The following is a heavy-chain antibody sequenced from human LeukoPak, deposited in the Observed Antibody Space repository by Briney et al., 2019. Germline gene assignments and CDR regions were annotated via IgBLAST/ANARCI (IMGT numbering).Heavy chain of an antibody. CDR2: INHSGST. V-gene: IGHV4-34*01. Sequence: PPETLSLTCAVYGGSFSGYYWSWIRQPPGKGLEWIGEINHSGSTNYNPSLKSRVTISVDTSKEQFSLKLSSVTAADTAVYYCARGLQASWIPDYWGQGTLVTVSS. D-gene: IGHD5-18*01. CDR3: ARGLQASWIPDY. J-gene: IGHJ4*02. CDR1: GGSFSGYY.